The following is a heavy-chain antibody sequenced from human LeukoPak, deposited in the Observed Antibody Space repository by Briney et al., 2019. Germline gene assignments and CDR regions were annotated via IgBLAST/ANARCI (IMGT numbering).Heavy chain of an antibody. CDR3: ARDFGYSYPMDV. J-gene: IGHJ6*02. D-gene: IGHD5-18*01. CDR1: GFNFSSYW. CDR2: IKQDGSEK. Sequence: GGSLRLSCAASGFNFSSYWMSWVRQAPGKGLEWVANIKQDGSEKYYVDSVKGRFTISRDNAKNSLYLQMNSLRAEDTAVYYCARDFGYSYPMDVWGQGTTVTVSS. V-gene: IGHV3-7*03.